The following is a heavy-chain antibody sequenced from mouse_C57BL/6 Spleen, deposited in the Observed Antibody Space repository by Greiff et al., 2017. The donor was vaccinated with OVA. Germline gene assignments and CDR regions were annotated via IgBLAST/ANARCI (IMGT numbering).Heavy chain of an antibody. J-gene: IGHJ1*03. CDR3: AREDWYFDV. CDR2: INYDGSST. Sequence: EVKLMESEGGLVQPGSSMTLSCTASGFTFSDYYMAWVRPVPDKGLEWVANINYDGSSTYYLDSLKSRFIISRDNAKNMLYLQMSSLKSEDTATYYCAREDWYFDVWGTGTTVTVSS. CDR1: GFTFSDYY. V-gene: IGHV5-16*01.